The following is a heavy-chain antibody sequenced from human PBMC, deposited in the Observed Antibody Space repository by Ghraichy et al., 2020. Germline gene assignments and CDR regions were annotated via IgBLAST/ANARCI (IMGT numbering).Heavy chain of an antibody. Sequence: GGSLRLSCAASGFTFSSYAMTWVRQAPGKGLEWVSAISGSGGSTYYADSVKGRFTISRDNSKNTLYLQMNSLRAEDTAVYYCAKYPSSTIFGVVIIPYFDYWGQGTLVTVSS. V-gene: IGHV3-23*01. CDR1: GFTFSSYA. CDR2: ISGSGGST. D-gene: IGHD3-3*01. CDR3: AKYPSSTIFGVVIIPYFDY. J-gene: IGHJ4*02.